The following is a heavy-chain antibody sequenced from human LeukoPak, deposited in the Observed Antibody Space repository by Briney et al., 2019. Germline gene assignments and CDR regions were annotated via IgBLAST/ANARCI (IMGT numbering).Heavy chain of an antibody. CDR2: VDPEDGET. CDR3: ATPGPSRGLGYCSRTSCYNV. J-gene: IGHJ6*04. V-gene: IGHV1-69-2*01. Sequence: ASVKVSCKVSGYTFTDYYMHWVQQAPGKGLEWMGLVDPEDGETIYAEKFQGRVTITADTSTDTAYMELSSLRSEDTAVYYCATPGPSRGLGYCSRTSCYNVWGTGTTVTVSS. CDR1: GYTFTDYY. D-gene: IGHD2-2*02.